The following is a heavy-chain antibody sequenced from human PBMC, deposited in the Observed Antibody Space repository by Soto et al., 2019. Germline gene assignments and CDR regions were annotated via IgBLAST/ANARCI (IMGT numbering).Heavy chain of an antibody. D-gene: IGHD2-21*02. CDR2: IFFSGGT. J-gene: IGHJ4*02. CDR1: GDSVRSRTHY. Sequence: QVRLQESGPRLVRPSETLSLSCSVAGDSVRSRTHYWGWVRQAPGKGLEWIGNIFFSGGTYDNPSLMGRVTISVDASKNQLSRGLNSVTAADTAVYYCVRGKSLLTSYPDFWGEGTLVSVTS. V-gene: IGHV4-39*02. CDR3: VRGKSLLTSYPDF.